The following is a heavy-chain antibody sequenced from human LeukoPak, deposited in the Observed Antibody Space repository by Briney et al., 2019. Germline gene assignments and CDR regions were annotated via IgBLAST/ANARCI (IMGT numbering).Heavy chain of an antibody. CDR1: GFTFSSYS. D-gene: IGHD2-15*01. CDR3: ARDRGYCSGGSCYSNAFDI. J-gene: IGHJ3*02. Sequence: GGSLRLSCAASGFTFSSYSMNWVRQAPGKGLEWVSYISSSTTYIYYADSVKGRFTISRDNAKNSLYLQMNSLRAEDTSVYYCARDRGYCSGGSCYSNAFDIWGQGTMVTVSS. CDR2: ISSSTTYI. V-gene: IGHV3-21*01.